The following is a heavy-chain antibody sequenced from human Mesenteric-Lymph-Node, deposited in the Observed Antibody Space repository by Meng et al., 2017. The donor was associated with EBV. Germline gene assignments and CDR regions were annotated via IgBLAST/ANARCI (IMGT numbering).Heavy chain of an antibody. CDR3: ARFQRFGDFD. D-gene: IGHD3-10*01. V-gene: IGHV4-4*02. Sequence: QLQEAGPVLAKPSGTLSLTCAVSGASSSSDNWWRWVRQPPGKGLEWIGEIYHSGSTNYNPSLKSRVTISVDKSKRQFSLKLTSVTAADTAVYHCARFQRFGDFDWGQGTLVTVSS. J-gene: IGHJ4*02. CDR2: IYHSGST. CDR1: GASSSSDNW.